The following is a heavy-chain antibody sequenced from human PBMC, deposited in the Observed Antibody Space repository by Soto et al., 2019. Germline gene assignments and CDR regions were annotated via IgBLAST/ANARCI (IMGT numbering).Heavy chain of an antibody. CDR2: ISSNGGST. Sequence: GGSLRLSCAASGSTFSSYAMHWVRQAPGKGLEYVSAISSNGGSTYYANSVKGRFTISRDNSKNTLYLQMGSLRAEDMAVYYCARGTFIAAGGYYYYMDVWGKGTTVTVSS. D-gene: IGHD6-6*01. J-gene: IGHJ6*03. V-gene: IGHV3-64*01. CDR1: GSTFSSYA. CDR3: ARGTFIAAGGYYYYMDV.